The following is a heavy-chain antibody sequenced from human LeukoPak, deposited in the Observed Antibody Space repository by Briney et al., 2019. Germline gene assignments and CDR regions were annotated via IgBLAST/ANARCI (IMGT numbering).Heavy chain of an antibody. D-gene: IGHD1/OR15-1a*01. V-gene: IGHV4-4*07. CDR3: ARGRVSNNPPYYYYYYMDV. CDR2: IYTSGST. J-gene: IGHJ6*03. CDR1: GGSISSYY. Sequence: PSETLSLTCTVSGGSISSYYWSWIRQPAGKGLEWIGRIYTSGSTNYNPSLKSRVTMSVDTSKNQFSLKLSSVTAADTAVYYCARGRVSNNPPYYYYYYMDVWGKGTTVTVSS.